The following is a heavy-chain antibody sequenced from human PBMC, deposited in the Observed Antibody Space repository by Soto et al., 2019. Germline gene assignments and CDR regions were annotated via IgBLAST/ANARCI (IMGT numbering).Heavy chain of an antibody. CDR1: GYAFSFG. V-gene: IGHV1-18*01. CDR3: ATYYFGSGSYYRLDN. D-gene: IGHD3-10*01. Sequence: ASVKVSCKASGYAFSFGFSWVRQAPGQGLEWMGWISASDGSTNSASKFRGRISMTTDTSTHTAYLDLLSLTSDDTAMYFCATYYFGSGSYYRLDNWGQGTRVTVSS. J-gene: IGHJ4*02. CDR2: ISASDGST.